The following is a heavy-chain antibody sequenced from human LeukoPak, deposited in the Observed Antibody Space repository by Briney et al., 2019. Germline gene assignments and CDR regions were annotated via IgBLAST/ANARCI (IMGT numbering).Heavy chain of an antibody. CDR3: ARSIAAPGYNWFDP. V-gene: IGHV5-51*01. D-gene: IGHD6-13*01. J-gene: IGHJ5*02. CDR2: IYPGDSDT. CDR1: GYSFTNYW. Sequence: GESLKISCKGSGYSFTNYWIAWVRQMPGKGLEWMGIIYPGDSDTRYSPSFQGQVTISADKSISTAYLQWSSLKASDTAIYYYARSIAAPGYNWFDPWGQGTLVTVSS.